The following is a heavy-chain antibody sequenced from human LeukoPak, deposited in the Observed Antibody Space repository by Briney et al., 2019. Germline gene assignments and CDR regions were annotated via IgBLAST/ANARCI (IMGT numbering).Heavy chain of an antibody. J-gene: IGHJ6*02. CDR3: AREMDYYYYGMDV. D-gene: IGHD2-2*03. CDR1: GFTFSDYY. CDR2: ISSSGSTI. V-gene: IGHV3-11*04. Sequence: NPGGSLRLSCAASGFTFSDYYMSWIRQAPGKGLEWVSYISSSGSTIYYADSVKGRFTISRDNAKNSLYLQMNSLRAEDTAAYYCAREMDYYYYGMDVWGQGTTVTVSS.